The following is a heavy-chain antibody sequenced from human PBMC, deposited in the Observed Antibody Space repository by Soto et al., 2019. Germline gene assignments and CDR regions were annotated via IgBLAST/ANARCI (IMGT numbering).Heavy chain of an antibody. D-gene: IGHD2-15*01. CDR2: IYSSGST. J-gene: IGHJ4*02. CDR3: AREVGYCDGSTCLSSLYFDF. V-gene: IGHV4-31*03. Sequence: PSETLSLTCTVSGGSVSRGAYYWSWVRQHPGKGLEWIGYIYSSGSTYYSPSLKSRVTISVDTSRNQFSLKLNSVTAADTAVYYCAREVGYCDGSTCLSSLYFDFWGQGTLVTVSS. CDR1: GGSVSRGAYY.